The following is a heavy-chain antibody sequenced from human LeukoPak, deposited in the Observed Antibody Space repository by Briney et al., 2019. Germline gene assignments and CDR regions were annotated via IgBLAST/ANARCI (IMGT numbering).Heavy chain of an antibody. CDR3: SRENGAFSPFGY. V-gene: IGHV4-4*02. J-gene: IGHJ4*02. CDR1: GGSISNTNW. CDR2: ISLSGLT. D-gene: IGHD2-8*01. Sequence: PSETLSLTCGVSGGSISNTNWWSWVRQPPGQGLEWIGEISLSGLTNYNPSLKSRVTVSLDKSKNHPSLNLTSVTAADTAVYYCSRENGAFSPFGYWGQGTLVTVPS.